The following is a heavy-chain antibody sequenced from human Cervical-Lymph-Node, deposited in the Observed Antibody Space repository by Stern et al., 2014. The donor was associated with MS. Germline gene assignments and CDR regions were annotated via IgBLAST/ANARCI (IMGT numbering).Heavy chain of an antibody. Sequence: VQLEESAAEVKKPGASVKVFCKASGYSFTDFNTHWVRQAPGQGLEWMGRISPHTGGARYAEKFQGRVTMTRDTSITTAYMELDRLTSDDTAVYYCATHGGSSFQMDVWGQGTTVTVSS. CDR1: GYSFTDFN. D-gene: IGHD6-13*01. V-gene: IGHV1-2*06. J-gene: IGHJ6*02. CDR3: ATHGGSSFQMDV. CDR2: ISPHTGGA.